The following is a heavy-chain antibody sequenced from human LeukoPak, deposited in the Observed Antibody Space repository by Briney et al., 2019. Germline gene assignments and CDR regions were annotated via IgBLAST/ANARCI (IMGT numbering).Heavy chain of an antibody. CDR3: ARRAADYGDSYFDY. V-gene: IGHV3-23*01. D-gene: IGHD4-17*01. J-gene: IGHJ4*02. CDR2: ISGSGGST. CDR1: GFTFSSYA. Sequence: PGGSLRLSCAASGFTFSSYAMSWVRQAPGRGLEWVSAISGSGGSTYYADSVKGRFTISRDNSKNTLYLQMNSLRAEDTAVYYCARRAADYGDSYFDYWGQGTLVTVSS.